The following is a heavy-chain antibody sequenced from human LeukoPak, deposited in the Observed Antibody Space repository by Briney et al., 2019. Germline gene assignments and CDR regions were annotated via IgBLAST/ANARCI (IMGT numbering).Heavy chain of an antibody. CDR3: ASVHYAMDV. V-gene: IGHV3-21*01. CDR2: ISGSTIYI. CDR1: GFTFSNYD. J-gene: IGHJ6*02. Sequence: GRSLRLSCAASGFTFSNYDMNWVRQAPGKGLEWVSSISGSTIYIHYADSVKGRFTISRDNAKNSLYLQMNSLRAEDTAVYYCASVHYAMDVWGQGTTVTVSS.